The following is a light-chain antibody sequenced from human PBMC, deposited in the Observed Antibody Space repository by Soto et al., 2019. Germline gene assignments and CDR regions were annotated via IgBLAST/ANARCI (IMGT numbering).Light chain of an antibody. V-gene: IGKV1-27*01. CDR3: QKYSSVPV. J-gene: IGKJ3*01. Sequence: DIPMTQSPPSLSASVGDRVTITCRASPDIRNFVAWYQQKPGKAPKLLIYAASTLQSGVPSRFSGSGSGTDFTLTINSLQPEDVATYSCQKYSSVPVFGPGTKVEIK. CDR1: PDIRNF. CDR2: AAS.